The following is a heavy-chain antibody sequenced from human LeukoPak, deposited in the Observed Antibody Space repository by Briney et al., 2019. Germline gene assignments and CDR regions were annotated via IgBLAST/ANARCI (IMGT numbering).Heavy chain of an antibody. Sequence: GGSLRLSCAASGFTFSSYEMNWVRQAPGKGLEWVSSISSSSSYIYYADSVKGRFTISRDNAKNSLYLQMNSLRAEDTAVYYCARGRIVATTHDAFDIWGQGTMVTVSS. CDR2: ISSSSSYI. J-gene: IGHJ3*02. D-gene: IGHD5-12*01. CDR3: ARGRIVATTHDAFDI. CDR1: GFTFSSYE. V-gene: IGHV3-21*01.